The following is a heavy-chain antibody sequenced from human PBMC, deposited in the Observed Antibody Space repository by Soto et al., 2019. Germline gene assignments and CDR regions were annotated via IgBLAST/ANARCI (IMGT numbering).Heavy chain of an antibody. CDR2: IWYDGSSK. CDR1: GFTFSSYG. J-gene: IGHJ1*01. D-gene: IGHD3-9*01. CDR3: ARSRGDTIYYDIPD. V-gene: IGHV3-33*01. Sequence: GGSLRLSCAASGFTFSSYGMQWVRQAPGKGLEWVAVIWYDGSSKYYADSVKGRFTISRDNSKNTLYLQMNSLRAEDTAVYYCARSRGDTIYYDIPDWGQGTLVTVSS.